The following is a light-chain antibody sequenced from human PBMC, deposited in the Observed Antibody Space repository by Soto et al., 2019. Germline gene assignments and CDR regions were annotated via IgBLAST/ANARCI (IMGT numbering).Light chain of an antibody. CDR1: KLGDKY. Sequence: SYELTQPPSVSVSPGQTASITCSGDKLGDKYACWFQQKPGQSPVLVIYQDYKRPSGIPGRFSGSNSGNTATLTISGTQAMDEADYYCQAWDSSAVVFGGGTQLTVL. J-gene: IGLJ2*01. CDR3: QAWDSSAVV. CDR2: QDY. V-gene: IGLV3-1*01.